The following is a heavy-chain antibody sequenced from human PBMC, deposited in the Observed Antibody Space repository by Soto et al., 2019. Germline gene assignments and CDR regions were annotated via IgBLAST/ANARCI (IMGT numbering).Heavy chain of an antibody. CDR3: ARDEDAFDF. Sequence: QVHLQESGPGLVKSSETLSLTCTVSGGSISSYYWSWVRQPPGKGLEWIGYIYYSGSTKYNPSLKSRVTISVDTSKNQFSLKLSSVTASDTAVYFCARDEDAFDFWGLGTMVTVSS. V-gene: IGHV4-59*01. CDR1: GGSISSYY. CDR2: IYYSGST. J-gene: IGHJ3*01.